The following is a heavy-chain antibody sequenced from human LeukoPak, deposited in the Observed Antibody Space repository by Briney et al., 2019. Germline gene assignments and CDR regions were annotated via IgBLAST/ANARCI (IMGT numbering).Heavy chain of an antibody. J-gene: IGHJ6*03. CDR3: VRDAGYCSGGNCYYMDV. CDR1: GGSISSYY. Sequence: PSETLSLTCTVSGGSISSYYWSWIRQPPGKGLEWIGYIYYSGSTNYNPSLKSRVTMSVDTSKNQLSLKLSSVAAADTAVCYCVRDAGYCSGGNCYYMDVWGRGTTVTVSS. V-gene: IGHV4-59*12. D-gene: IGHD2-15*01. CDR2: IYYSGST.